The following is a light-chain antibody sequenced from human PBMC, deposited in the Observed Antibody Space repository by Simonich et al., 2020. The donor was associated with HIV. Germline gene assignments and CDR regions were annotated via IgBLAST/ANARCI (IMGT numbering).Light chain of an antibody. CDR3: SSYTSSSTWI. CDR1: SSDVGGYDY. Sequence: QSALTQPRSVSGSPGQSVTISCTGTSSDVGGYDYVSWHQQHPGKAPKLMIYDVRKRPSGFSNRFSGSKSGNTASLTISGLRAEDEADYYCSSYTSSSTWIFGGGTKLTVL. V-gene: IGLV2-11*01. CDR2: DVR. J-gene: IGLJ2*01.